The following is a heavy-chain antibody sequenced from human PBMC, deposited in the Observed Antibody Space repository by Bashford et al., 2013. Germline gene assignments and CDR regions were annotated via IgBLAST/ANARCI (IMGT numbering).Heavy chain of an antibody. CDR2: IFASGST. Sequence: SETLSLTCTVSGGSISNHYWSWVRQPAGKGLEWIGRIFASGSTNYNPSLKSRVAMSIDTSKNHFSLKLSSVDPEDTAVYFCARQRHFDTSGDSALDVWGQGTRVTVSS. V-gene: IGHV4-4*07. J-gene: IGHJ3*01. CDR1: GGSISNHY. D-gene: IGHD3-9*01. CDR3: ARQRHFDTSGDSALDV.